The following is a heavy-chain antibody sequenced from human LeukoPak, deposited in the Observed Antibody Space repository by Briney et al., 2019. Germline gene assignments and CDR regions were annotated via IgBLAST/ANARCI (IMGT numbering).Heavy chain of an antibody. J-gene: IGHJ4*02. D-gene: IGHD3-3*01. V-gene: IGHV4-4*07. CDR2: IYTSGST. Sequence: SETLSLTCTVSGGSISSYYWSWIRQPAGKGLEWIGRIYTSGSTNYNPSLKSRVTMSVDTSKNQFSLKLSSVTAADTAVYYCAGSHYDFWSGYYLFDYWGQGTLVTVSS. CDR3: AGSHYDFWSGYYLFDY. CDR1: GGSISSYY.